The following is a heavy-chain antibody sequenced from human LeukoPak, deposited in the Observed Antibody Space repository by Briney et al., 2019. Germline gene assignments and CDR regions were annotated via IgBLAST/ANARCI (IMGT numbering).Heavy chain of an antibody. D-gene: IGHD6-13*01. CDR3: AKDGSSWPFFDS. V-gene: IGHV4-4*07. CDR1: GGSIIGYY. J-gene: IGHJ4*02. CDR2: IHGTGGT. Sequence: SETLSLTCTVSGGSIIGYYWSWIRQPAGKGLEWIGRIHGTGGTDYNPSLKSRVTMSVDTSKNQFSLKLTSVTAADTAVYYCAKDGSSWPFFDSWGQGALVTGSS.